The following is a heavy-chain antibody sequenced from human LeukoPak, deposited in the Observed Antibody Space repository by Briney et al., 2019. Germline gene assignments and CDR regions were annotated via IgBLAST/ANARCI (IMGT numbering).Heavy chain of an antibody. V-gene: IGHV1-46*01. CDR3: ARDRDYDSSPEGYFDY. Sequence: ASVKVSCKASGYTFTMHYMHWVRQAPGQGLEWMGIINPTGGSTSYAQKFRGRVTMTRDTSTNTVYMELSSLRSEDTAMYYCARDRDYDSSPEGYFDYWGQGTLVTVSS. CDR1: GYTFTMHY. CDR2: INPTGGST. D-gene: IGHD3-22*01. J-gene: IGHJ4*02.